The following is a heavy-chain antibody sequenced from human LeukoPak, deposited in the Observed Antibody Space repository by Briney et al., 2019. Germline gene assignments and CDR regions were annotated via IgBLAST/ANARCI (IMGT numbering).Heavy chain of an antibody. CDR1: GGTFSSYA. D-gene: IGHD3-3*01. Sequence: ALVKVSCKASGGTFSSYAISWVRQAPGQGLEWMGGIIPIFGTANYAQKFQGRVTITTDESTSTAYMELSSLRSEDTAVYYCARSITIFGVVSHGGYYYYMDVWGKGTTVTVSS. J-gene: IGHJ6*03. CDR3: ARSITIFGVVSHGGYYYYMDV. V-gene: IGHV1-69*05. CDR2: IIPIFGTA.